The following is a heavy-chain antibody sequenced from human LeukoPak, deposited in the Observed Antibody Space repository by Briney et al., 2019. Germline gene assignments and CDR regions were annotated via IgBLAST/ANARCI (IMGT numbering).Heavy chain of an antibody. CDR2: ISGSGGST. CDR1: GFTFSSYG. V-gene: IGHV3-23*01. CDR3: AKSYYDILTGYPNFDY. J-gene: IGHJ4*02. D-gene: IGHD3-9*01. Sequence: GGSLRLSCAASGFTFSSYGMSWVRQAPGKGLEWVSAISGSGGSTYYADSVKGRFTISRDNSKNTLYLQMNSLRAEDTAVYYCAKSYYDILTGYPNFDYWGQGTLVTVSS.